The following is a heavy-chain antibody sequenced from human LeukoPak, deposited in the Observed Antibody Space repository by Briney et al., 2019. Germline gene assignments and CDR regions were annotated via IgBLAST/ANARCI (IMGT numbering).Heavy chain of an antibody. CDR2: ISSSGTTI. Sequence: GGSLRLSCAASGFTFSSYEMNWVRQAPGKGLEWVSYISSSGTTIYYADSVKGRFTISGDNAKNSLYLHMNSLRAEDTAVYYCARGSGKSDYWGQGTLVTVSS. CDR1: GFTFSSYE. CDR3: ARGSGKSDY. J-gene: IGHJ4*02. D-gene: IGHD3-10*01. V-gene: IGHV3-48*03.